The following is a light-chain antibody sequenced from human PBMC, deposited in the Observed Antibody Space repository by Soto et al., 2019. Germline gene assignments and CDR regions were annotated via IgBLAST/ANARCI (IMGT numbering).Light chain of an antibody. CDR3: SSYTNKDTLL. CDR1: SSDVGVYDH. Sequence: QSALTQPASVSGSPGQSITISCTGTSSDVGVYDHVSWYQQHPGKAPKLIIYDVTVRPSGISPRFSGSKSDNTASLAVSGLQPEDEADYYCSSYTNKDTLLLGGGT. J-gene: IGLJ3*02. V-gene: IGLV2-14*03. CDR2: DVT.